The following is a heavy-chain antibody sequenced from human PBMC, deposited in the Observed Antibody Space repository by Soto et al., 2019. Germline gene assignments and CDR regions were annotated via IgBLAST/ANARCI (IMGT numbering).Heavy chain of an antibody. Sequence: SETLSLTCTVSGDSVRSGNYYWSWIRQPPGKGLEWIGYIYYSGSTNYNPSLKSRVTISVDTPKNQFSLKLTSVTAADTAVYYCMRIPVDKFMIYWFDPWGQGTLVTVSS. CDR2: IYYSGST. CDR3: MRIPVDKFMIYWFDP. V-gene: IGHV4-61*01. D-gene: IGHD3-16*01. CDR1: GDSVRSGNYY. J-gene: IGHJ5*02.